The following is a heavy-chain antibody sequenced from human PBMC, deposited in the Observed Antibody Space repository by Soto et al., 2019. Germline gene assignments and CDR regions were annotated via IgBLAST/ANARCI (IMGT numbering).Heavy chain of an antibody. CDR3: ARARLSRSWWFDP. D-gene: IGHD3-10*01. CDR2: INHSGST. J-gene: IGHJ5*02. V-gene: IGHV4-34*01. CDR1: GGSFSGYY. Sequence: PSETLSLTCAVYGGSFSGYYWNWIRQPPGKGLEWIGEINHSGSTNYNPSLKSRVTISVDTSKNQFSLKLSSVTAADTAVYYCARARLSRSWWFDPWGQGTLVTVSS.